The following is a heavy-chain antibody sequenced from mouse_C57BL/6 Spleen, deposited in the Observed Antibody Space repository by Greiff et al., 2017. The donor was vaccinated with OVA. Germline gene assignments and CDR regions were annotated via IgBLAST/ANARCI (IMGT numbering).Heavy chain of an antibody. CDR2: IWRGGST. J-gene: IGHJ4*01. CDR1: GFSLTSYG. V-gene: IGHV2-5*01. D-gene: IGHD2-5*01. Sequence: VQLQQSGPGLVQPSQSLSITCTVSGFSLTSYGVHWVRQSPGKGLEWLGVIWRGGSTDYNAAFMSRLSITKDNSKSQVFFKMNSLQADDTAIYYCAKNGPYSIYAMDYWGQGTSVTVSS. CDR3: AKNGPYSIYAMDY.